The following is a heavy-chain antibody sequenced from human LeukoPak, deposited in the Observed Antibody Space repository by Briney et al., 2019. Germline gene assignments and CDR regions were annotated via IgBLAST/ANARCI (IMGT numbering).Heavy chain of an antibody. Sequence: GGSLKLSCAASGFTFSSYAMSWVRQAPGKGLEWVSGISDTGRSTYYADSVKGRFSISRSNSKNTLYLQMNSLRDEDTAVYYCAKVLRGLAYYGDYRDWGQGTLVTVSS. CDR1: GFTFSSYA. V-gene: IGHV3-23*01. D-gene: IGHD4-17*01. CDR3: AKVLRGLAYYGDYRD. CDR2: ISDTGRST. J-gene: IGHJ4*02.